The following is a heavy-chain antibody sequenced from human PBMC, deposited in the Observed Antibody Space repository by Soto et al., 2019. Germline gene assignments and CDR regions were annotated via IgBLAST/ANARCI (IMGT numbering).Heavy chain of an antibody. J-gene: IGHJ4*02. D-gene: IGHD5-18*01. Sequence: EVQLVESGGGLVQPGRSLRLSCAASGFTFDDYAMHWVRQAPGKGLEWVSRISWNSGSIGYADSVKGRFIISRDNAKNSLYLQINSLRAEDTALYYCAKAVGSYGNFDYWGQGTLVTVSS. CDR1: GFTFDDYA. V-gene: IGHV3-9*01. CDR2: ISWNSGSI. CDR3: AKAVGSYGNFDY.